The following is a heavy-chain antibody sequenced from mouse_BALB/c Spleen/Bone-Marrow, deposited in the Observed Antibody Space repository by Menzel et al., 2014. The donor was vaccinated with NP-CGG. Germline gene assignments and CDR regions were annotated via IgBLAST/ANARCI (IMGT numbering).Heavy chain of an antibody. CDR1: GYTFXSYW. Sequence: QVQLQQSGAELVKPGASVKLSCKASGYTFXSYWMHWVKQRPGQGLEWIGEIDPSDSYTNYNQKFKGKATLTVDKSSSTAYMQLSSLTSEDSAVYFCARWLLRYYAMDDWGQGTSVTVSS. D-gene: IGHD2-3*01. J-gene: IGHJ4*01. V-gene: IGHV1-69*02. CDR2: IDPSDSYT. CDR3: ARWLLRYYAMDD.